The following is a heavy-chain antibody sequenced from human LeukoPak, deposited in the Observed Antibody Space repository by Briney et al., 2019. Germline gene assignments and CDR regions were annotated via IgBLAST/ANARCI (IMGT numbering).Heavy chain of an antibody. CDR2: INPNSGGT. CDR3: ARDWADYGEFFDY. V-gene: IGHV1-2*02. CDR1: GYTFTDYY. J-gene: IGHJ4*02. Sequence: ASVKVSCKASGYTFTDYYMHWVRQAPGQGLEWMGWINPNSGGTNYAQKFQGRVTMTRDTSISTAYMELSRLRSDDPAVYYCARDWADYGEFFDYWGQGTLVTVSS. D-gene: IGHD4-17*01.